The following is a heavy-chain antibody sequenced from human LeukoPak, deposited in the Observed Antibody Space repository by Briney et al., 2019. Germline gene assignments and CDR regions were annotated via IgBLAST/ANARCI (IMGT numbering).Heavy chain of an antibody. D-gene: IGHD6-19*01. J-gene: IGHJ4*02. V-gene: IGHV4-4*07. Sequence: PSETLSLTCSVSDGSINTYFWSWIRQPAGKGLEWIGRIDSSGSTNFNPSLKSRVTISEDKSKNQFSLKLSSVTAADTAVYYCARGGYSGWCDYWGQGILVTVSS. CDR3: ARGGYSGWCDY. CDR2: IDSSGST. CDR1: DGSINTYF.